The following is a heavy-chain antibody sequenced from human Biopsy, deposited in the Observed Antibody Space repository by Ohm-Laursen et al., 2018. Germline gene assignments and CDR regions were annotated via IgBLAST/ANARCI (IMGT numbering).Heavy chain of an antibody. D-gene: IGHD3-10*01. CDR1: DGSISNIINY. V-gene: IGHV4-39*01. CDR2: IYHTGIT. J-gene: IGHJ4*02. CDR3: ARHSFGSGRDF. Sequence: GTLSLTCTVTDGSISNIINYWGWIRQPLGKGLEWLGSIYHTGITDYNPSLKSRVTISVDKSNNQFFLKLSSLTAADTAVYYCARHSFGSGRDFWGQGTLVTVSS.